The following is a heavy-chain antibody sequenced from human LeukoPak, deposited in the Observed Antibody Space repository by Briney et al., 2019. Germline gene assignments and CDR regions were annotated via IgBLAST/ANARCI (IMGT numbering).Heavy chain of an antibody. J-gene: IGHJ4*02. V-gene: IGHV4-59*01. CDR1: GGSISSYY. Sequence: PSETLSLTCTVSGGSISSYYRSWIRQPPGKGLEWIGYIYYSGSTNYNPSLKSRVTISVDTSKNQFSLKLSSVTAADTAVYYCARAGDYDSSGYYFDYWGQGTLVTVSS. D-gene: IGHD3-22*01. CDR2: IYYSGST. CDR3: ARAGDYDSSGYYFDY.